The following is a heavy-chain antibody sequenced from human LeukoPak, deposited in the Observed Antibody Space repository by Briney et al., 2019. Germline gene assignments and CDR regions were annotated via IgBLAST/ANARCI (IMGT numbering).Heavy chain of an antibody. CDR3: ARERLLWFGELLF. J-gene: IGHJ4*02. CDR1: GFTFSSYW. V-gene: IGHV3-74*01. D-gene: IGHD3-10*01. CDR2: INSDGSST. Sequence: PGGSLRLSCAASGFTFSSYWMHWVRQAPGKGLVWVSRINSDGSSTSYADSVKGRFTISRDNAKNTLYLQMNSLRAEDTAVYYCARERLLWFGELLFWGQGTLVTVSS.